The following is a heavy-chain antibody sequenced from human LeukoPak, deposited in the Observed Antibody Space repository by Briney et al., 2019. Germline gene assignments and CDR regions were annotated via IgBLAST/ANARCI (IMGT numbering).Heavy chain of an antibody. D-gene: IGHD2-2*01. V-gene: IGHV3-21*01. Sequence: PGGSPRLSCAASGFTFSSYSMNSVRQAPGKGLEWVSSISSSSSYIYYADSVKGRFTISRDNAKNSLYLQMNSLRAEDTAVYYCAGDCSSTSCYDGWGQGTLVTVSS. J-gene: IGHJ4*02. CDR2: ISSSSSYI. CDR1: GFTFSSYS. CDR3: AGDCSSTSCYDG.